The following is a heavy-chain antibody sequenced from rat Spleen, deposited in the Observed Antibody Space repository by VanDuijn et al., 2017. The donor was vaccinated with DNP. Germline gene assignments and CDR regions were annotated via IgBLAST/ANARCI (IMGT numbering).Heavy chain of an antibody. Sequence: VQLKESGPGLVQPSQTLSLTCTVSGFSVTSYGVSWVRQFPGKGLEWVTSISPSGGGTYYRHSVKGRFTISRDNARNTLYLQMNSLRSEDTATYYCARVSVYYGLEDYWGQGVMVTVSS. CDR2: ISPSGGGT. V-gene: IGHV5-19*01. J-gene: IGHJ2*01. D-gene: IGHD1-6*01. CDR1: GFSVTSYG. CDR3: ARVSVYYGLEDY.